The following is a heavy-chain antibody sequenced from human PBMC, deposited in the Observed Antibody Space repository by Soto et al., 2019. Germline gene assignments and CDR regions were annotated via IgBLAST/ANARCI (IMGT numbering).Heavy chain of an antibody. CDR1: GFTVSSNY. CDR3: ARTHRITMMAY. V-gene: IGHV3-66*01. D-gene: IGHD3-22*01. J-gene: IGHJ4*02. CDR2: IYSGGST. Sequence: EVQLVESGGGLVQPGGSLRLSCAASGFTVSSNYMSWVRQAPGKGLEWVSVIYSGGSTYYADSVKGRFTISRDNSKNTLYLQMNSLRAEDTAVYYCARTHRITMMAYWGQGTLVTVSS.